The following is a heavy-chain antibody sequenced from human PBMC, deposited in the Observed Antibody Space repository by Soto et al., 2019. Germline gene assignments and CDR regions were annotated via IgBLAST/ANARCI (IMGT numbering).Heavy chain of an antibody. CDR2: IIPIFGTA. D-gene: IGHD3-10*01. V-gene: IGHV1-69*13. CDR3: ARDQRGDGYNEPYYYYYGMDV. J-gene: IGHJ6*02. Sequence: ASVKVSCKASGGTFSSYAISWVRQAPGQGLEWMGGIIPIFGTANYAQKFQGRVTITADESTSTAYMELSSLRSEDTAVYYCARDQRGDGYNEPYYYYYGMDVWGQGTTVTVS. CDR1: GGTFSSYA.